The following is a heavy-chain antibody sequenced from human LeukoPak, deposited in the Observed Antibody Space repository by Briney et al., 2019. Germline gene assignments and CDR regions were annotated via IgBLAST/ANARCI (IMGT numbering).Heavy chain of an antibody. Sequence: GGSLRLSCAASGFTFSTYAMNWVRQAPGKGLEWVSAISGSGGSTYYADSVKGRFTISRDNSKNTLYLQMNSLRAEDTAVYYCAKESIVATIFPLHYWGQGTLVTVSS. D-gene: IGHD5-12*01. CDR2: ISGSGGST. CDR1: GFTFSTYA. V-gene: IGHV3-23*01. CDR3: AKESIVATIFPLHY. J-gene: IGHJ4*02.